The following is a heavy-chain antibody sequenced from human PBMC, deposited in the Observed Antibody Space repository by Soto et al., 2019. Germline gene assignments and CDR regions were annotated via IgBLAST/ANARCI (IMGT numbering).Heavy chain of an antibody. D-gene: IGHD2-2*01. J-gene: IGHJ4*02. CDR1: GGSVSSGSYY. CDR3: ARVLNSYCSSTSCYAEYFDY. V-gene: IGHV4-61*01. CDR2: IYYSGST. Sequence: SETLSLTCTVSGGSVSSGSYYWSWIRQPPGKGLEWIGYIYYSGSTNYNPSLKSRVTISEDTSKNQFSLKLSSVTVAYTAVYYCARVLNSYCSSTSCYAEYFDYWGQGTLVTVSS.